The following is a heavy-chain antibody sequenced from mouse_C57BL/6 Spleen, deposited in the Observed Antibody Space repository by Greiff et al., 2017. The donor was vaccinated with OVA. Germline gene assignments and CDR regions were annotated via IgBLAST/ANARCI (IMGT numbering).Heavy chain of an antibody. CDR2: ISSGSSTI. CDR3: ASGIYDGYYVPY. V-gene: IGHV5-17*01. CDR1: GFTFRDYG. D-gene: IGHD2-3*01. Sequence: EVKLMESGGGLVKPGGSLKLSCAASGFTFRDYGMHWVRQAPEKGLEWVAYISSGSSTIYYADTVKGRFTISRDNAKNTLFLQMTSLRSEDTAMYYCASGIYDGYYVPYWGQGTLVTVSA. J-gene: IGHJ3*01.